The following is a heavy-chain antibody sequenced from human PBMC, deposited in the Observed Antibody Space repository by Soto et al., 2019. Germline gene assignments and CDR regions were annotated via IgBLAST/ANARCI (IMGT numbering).Heavy chain of an antibody. CDR1: GFTFSSYG. CDR3: AKDPRGDLWSGYHHYYYYYGMDV. V-gene: IGHV3-30*18. Sequence: QVQLVESGGGVVQPGRSLRLSCAASGFTFSSYGMHWVRQAPGKGLEWVAVISYDGSNKYYADSVKGRFTISRDNSKNALYLQMNSLRAEDTAVYYGAKDPRGDLWSGYHHYYYYYGMDVWGQGTTVTVSS. D-gene: IGHD3-3*01. J-gene: IGHJ6*02. CDR2: ISYDGSNK.